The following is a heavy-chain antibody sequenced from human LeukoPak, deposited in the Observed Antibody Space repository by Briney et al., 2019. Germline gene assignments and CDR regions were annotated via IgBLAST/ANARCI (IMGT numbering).Heavy chain of an antibody. CDR3: ARTSYGGNAGGDFDY. CDR2: IYISGST. V-gene: IGHV4-61*02. Sequence: PSQTLSLTCTVSGGSFSGDYYYWSRLPQPAGQGLKWIGGIYISGSTNYTPSLKSRVTMSVDTSKNQFSLKLSSVTAADTAMYYWARTSYGGNAGGDFDYWGQGTLVTVSS. D-gene: IGHD4-23*01. CDR1: GGSFSGDYYY. J-gene: IGHJ4*02.